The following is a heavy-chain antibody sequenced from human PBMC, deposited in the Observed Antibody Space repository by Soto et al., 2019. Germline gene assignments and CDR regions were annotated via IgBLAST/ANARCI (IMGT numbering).Heavy chain of an antibody. J-gene: IGHJ5*02. CDR1: GFTFSSYG. CDR2: IWYDGSNK. D-gene: IGHD3-9*01. V-gene: IGHV3-33*01. CDR3: ARDHLYIDILTGRRGNWFDP. Sequence: GGSLRLSCAASGFTFSSYGMHWVRQAPGKGLEWVAVIWYDGSNKYYADSVKGRFTISRDNSKNTLYLQMNSLRAEDTAVYYCARDHLYIDILTGRRGNWFDPWGQGTLVTVSS.